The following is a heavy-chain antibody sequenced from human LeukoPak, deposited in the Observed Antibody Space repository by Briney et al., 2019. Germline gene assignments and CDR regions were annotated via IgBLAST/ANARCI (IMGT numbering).Heavy chain of an antibody. CDR3: ARDSGQYGMDV. CDR1: GGTFGSYA. Sequence: SVKVSCKASGGTFGSYAISWVRQAPGQGLEWMGRIIPILGIANYAQKFQGRVTITADNSTSTAYMELSSLRSEDTAVYYCARDSGQYGMDVWGQGTTVTVSS. J-gene: IGHJ6*02. CDR2: IIPILGIA. V-gene: IGHV1-69*04.